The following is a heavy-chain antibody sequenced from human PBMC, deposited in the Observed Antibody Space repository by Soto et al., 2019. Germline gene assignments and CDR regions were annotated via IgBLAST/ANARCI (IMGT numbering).Heavy chain of an antibody. CDR1: GFTFSSFA. Sequence: QVQLVESGGGVVQPGRSLRLSCAASGFTFSSFAMHWVRQAPGKGLEWVAVISDDGSNKFYADSVKGRFTIPRDNSKNTLYLQMNSLRGEDTAVYYCARVEQWLYIAKYWGQGTLVTVSS. D-gene: IGHD6-19*01. CDR3: ARVEQWLYIAKY. V-gene: IGHV3-30-3*01. J-gene: IGHJ4*02. CDR2: ISDDGSNK.